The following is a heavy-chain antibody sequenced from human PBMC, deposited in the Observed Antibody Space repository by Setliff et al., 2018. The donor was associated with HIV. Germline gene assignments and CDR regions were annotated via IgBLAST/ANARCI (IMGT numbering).Heavy chain of an antibody. D-gene: IGHD3-10*01. J-gene: IGHJ4*02. CDR1: GFTFGDYA. V-gene: IGHV3-49*04. CDR2: IRSKPYGETT. CDR3: TSIGRDMVRGVIPDY. Sequence: GGSLRLSCTTSGFTFGDYAMSWVRQAPGKGLEWVGFIRSKPYGETTHYASSVKGRFTISRDNSKSIAYLQTNSLKTEDTAVYYCTSIGRDMVRGVIPDYWGQGTLVTVSS.